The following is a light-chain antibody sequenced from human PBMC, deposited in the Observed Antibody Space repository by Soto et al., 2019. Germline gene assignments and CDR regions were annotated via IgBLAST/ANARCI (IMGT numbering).Light chain of an antibody. J-gene: IGLJ2*01. V-gene: IGLV4-69*01. Sequence: QSVLTQSPSASASLGASVKLTCTLSRGHSSYAIAWHQQQPEKGPRYLMKLNSDGSHSKGDGIPDRFSGSSSGAERYLTISSLQSDDEADYYCQTWATGIRVFGGGTKVTVL. CDR2: LNSDGSH. CDR1: RGHSSYA. CDR3: QTWATGIRV.